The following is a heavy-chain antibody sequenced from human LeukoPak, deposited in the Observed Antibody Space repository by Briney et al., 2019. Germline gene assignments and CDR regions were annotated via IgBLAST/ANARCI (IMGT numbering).Heavy chain of an antibody. J-gene: IGHJ6*02. CDR2: MNPNSGNT. CDR3: ARDDSSSWCYYYYGMDV. CDR1: GYTFTSYD. V-gene: IGHV1-8*01. D-gene: IGHD6-13*01. Sequence: EASVNVSCKASGYTFTSYDINWVRQATGQGLEWMGWMNPNSGNTDYAQKFQGRVTMTRNTSISTAYMELSSLRSEDTAVYYCARDDSSSWCYYYYGMDVWGQGPRSPSP.